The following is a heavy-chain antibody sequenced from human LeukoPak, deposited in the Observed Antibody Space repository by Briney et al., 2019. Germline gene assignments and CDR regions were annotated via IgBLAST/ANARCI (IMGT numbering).Heavy chain of an antibody. J-gene: IGHJ5*02. CDR2: IHYSGST. D-gene: IGHD6-13*01. Sequence: SQTLSLTCTVSGGSISSGGYYWSWIRQHSGRGLGWIGYIHYSGSTHYNPSLKSRVTIPVDTSKNQFYLKLRSVAAADTAVYYCARDRGEGSWYWFDPWGQGTRVIVSS. V-gene: IGHV4-31*02. CDR3: ARDRGEGSWYWFDP. CDR1: GGSISSGGYY.